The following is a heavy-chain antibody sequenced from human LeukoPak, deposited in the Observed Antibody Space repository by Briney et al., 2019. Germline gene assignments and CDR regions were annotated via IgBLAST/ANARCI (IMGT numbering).Heavy chain of an antibody. D-gene: IGHD5-12*01. J-gene: IGHJ6*02. CDR3: AKLAGYSGYPGGDYYYYGMDV. CDR2: ISGSGGST. V-gene: IGHV3-23*01. CDR1: GFTFSSYA. Sequence: GGSLRLSCAASGFTFSSYAMSWVRQAPGKGLEWVSAISGSGGSTYYADSVKGRFTISRDNSKNTLYLQMNSLRAEDTAAYYCAKLAGYSGYPGGDYYYYGMDVWGQGTTVTVSS.